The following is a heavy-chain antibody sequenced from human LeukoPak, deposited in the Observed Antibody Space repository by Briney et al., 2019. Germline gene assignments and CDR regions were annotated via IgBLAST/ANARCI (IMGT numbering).Heavy chain of an antibody. CDR2: ISNSGSSI. CDR3: AKGVGIAVGGYAFDI. Sequence: KTGGSLRLSCAASGFTCSDYYMSWIRQTPGKGLEWVSYISNSGSSIYYADSVKGRFTMSRDNAKNSLDLQMKSLRDEDTAVYYCAKGVGIAVGGYAFDIWGQGTMVTVSS. V-gene: IGHV3-11*04. J-gene: IGHJ3*02. CDR1: GFTCSDYY. D-gene: IGHD6-19*01.